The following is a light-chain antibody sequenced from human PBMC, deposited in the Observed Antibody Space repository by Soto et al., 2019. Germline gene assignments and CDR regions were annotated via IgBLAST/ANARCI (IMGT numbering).Light chain of an antibody. V-gene: IGKV1-5*03. CDR3: QQYDSYLLT. Sequence: DIQMTQSPSTLSASVGDRVTITCRASQSISNWLAWYQQKPGKAPNLLIYKASSLESGVPSRFSGGGFGTEFTLTISSLQPDDSATYYCQQYDSYLLTFGGGTKVEIK. J-gene: IGKJ4*01. CDR1: QSISNW. CDR2: KAS.